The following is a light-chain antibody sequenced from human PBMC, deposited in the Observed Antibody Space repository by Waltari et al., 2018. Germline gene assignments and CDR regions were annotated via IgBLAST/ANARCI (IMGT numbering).Light chain of an antibody. V-gene: IGLV2-23*02. J-gene: IGLJ2*01. CDR3: CSYAGSVV. Sequence: QSALTQPASVSGSPGPSITISCTGSRSPIRRYHVVSWYQHHPGKAPKLVLYEVINRPSGVSNRFSGSKSGNTASLTISGLQAEDEADYYCCSYAGSVVFGGGTKLTVL. CDR2: EVI. CDR1: RSPIRRYHV.